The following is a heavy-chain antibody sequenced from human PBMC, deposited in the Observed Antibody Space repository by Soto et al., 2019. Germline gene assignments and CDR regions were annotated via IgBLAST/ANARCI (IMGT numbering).Heavy chain of an antibody. CDR1: GGSFSGYY. Sequence: PSETLSLTCAVYGGSFSGYYWSWIRQSPGKGLEWIGEINHSGSTNYNPSLKSRVTISVDTSKNQFSLKLSSVTAADTAVYYCARSRILTGYTHYYYYYGMDVWGQGTTVT. CDR3: ARSRILTGYTHYYYYYGMDV. CDR2: INHSGST. J-gene: IGHJ6*02. V-gene: IGHV4-34*01. D-gene: IGHD3-9*01.